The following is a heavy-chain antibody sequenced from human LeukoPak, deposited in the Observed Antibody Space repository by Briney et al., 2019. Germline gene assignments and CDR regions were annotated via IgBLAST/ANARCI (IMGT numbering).Heavy chain of an antibody. D-gene: IGHD3-16*02. CDR1: GGSISSSSYY. CDR3: ARQYVWGSYRYRYFDL. J-gene: IGHJ2*01. Sequence: SETLSLTCTVSGGSISSSSYYWGWIRQPPGKGLEWIASIYYSGSTFDNPSLKSRVTISVDTSKNKFSLKLTSVTATDTAVYYCARQYVWGSYRYRYFDLWGRGTLVSVSS. CDR2: IYYSGST. V-gene: IGHV4-39*01.